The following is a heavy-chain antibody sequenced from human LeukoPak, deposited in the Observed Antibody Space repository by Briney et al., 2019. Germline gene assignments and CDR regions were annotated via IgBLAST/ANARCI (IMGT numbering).Heavy chain of an antibody. D-gene: IGHD2/OR15-2a*01. CDR3: ARVIIAPGAFDI. V-gene: IGHV4-38-2*02. Sequence: SETLSLTCTVSGYSISSGYYWGWIRQPPGKGLEWIGSIYHSGSTYYNPSLKSRVTISVDTSKNQFSLKLSSVTAADTAVYYCARVIIAPGAFDIWGQGTMVTVSS. J-gene: IGHJ3*02. CDR1: GYSISSGYY. CDR2: IYHSGST.